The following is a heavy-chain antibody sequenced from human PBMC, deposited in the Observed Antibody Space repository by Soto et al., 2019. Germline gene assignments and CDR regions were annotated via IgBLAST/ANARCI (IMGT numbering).Heavy chain of an antibody. CDR3: ARDDYFA. D-gene: IGHD4-17*01. CDR1: GYTFKGYY. Sequence: GVSVEVWCEASGYTFKGYYMHWVRQAPGQGLEWMGWINPNSGGTNYAQKFQGWVTMTRDTSISTAYMELSRLRSDDTAVYYCARDDYFAWGQGTLVTVSS. V-gene: IGHV1-2*04. CDR2: INPNSGGT. J-gene: IGHJ5*02.